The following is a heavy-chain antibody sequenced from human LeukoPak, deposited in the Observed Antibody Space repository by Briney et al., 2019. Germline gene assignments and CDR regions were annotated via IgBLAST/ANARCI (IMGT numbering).Heavy chain of an antibody. J-gene: IGHJ5*02. CDR2: IYHSGST. CDR1: GGSISSSNW. Sequence: SETLSLTCAVSGGSISSSNWWSWVRQPPGKGLEWIGEIYHSGSTNYNPSLKSRVTISVDKSKNQFSLKLSSVTAADTAVYYCARGGYSSPRGWFDPWGQGTLVTVSS. V-gene: IGHV4-4*02. CDR3: ARGGYSSPRGWFDP. D-gene: IGHD6-19*01.